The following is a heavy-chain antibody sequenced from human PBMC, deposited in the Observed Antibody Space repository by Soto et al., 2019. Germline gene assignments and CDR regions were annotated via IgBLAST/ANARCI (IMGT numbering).Heavy chain of an antibody. CDR2: ISGSGGST. J-gene: IGHJ4*02. V-gene: IGHV3-23*01. CDR3: AKVEHYYDSSGYVDY. CDR1: GFTFSSYA. Sequence: EVQLLESGGGLVQPGGSLRLSCAASGFTFSSYAMSWVRQAPGKGLEWVPAISGSGGSTYYADSVKGRFTISRDNSKNTLYLQMNSLRAEDTAVYYCAKVEHYYDSSGYVDYWGQGTLVTVSS. D-gene: IGHD3-22*01.